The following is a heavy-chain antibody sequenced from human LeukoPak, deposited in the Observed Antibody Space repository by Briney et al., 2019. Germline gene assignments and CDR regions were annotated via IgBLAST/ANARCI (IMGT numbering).Heavy chain of an antibody. CDR3: AGVGYSSGWSYDY. D-gene: IGHD6-19*01. V-gene: IGHV4-4*09. CDR1: GGSISSYY. Sequence: SETLSLTCTVSGGSISSYYWSWIRQPPGKGLEWIGYIYTSGSTNYNPSLKSRVTISVDTSKNQFSLKLSSVTAADTAVYYCAGVGYSSGWSYDYWGQGTPVTVSS. CDR2: IYTSGST. J-gene: IGHJ4*02.